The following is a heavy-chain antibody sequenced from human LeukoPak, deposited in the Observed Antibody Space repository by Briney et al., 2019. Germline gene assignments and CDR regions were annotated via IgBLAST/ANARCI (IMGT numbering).Heavy chain of an antibody. CDR2: TYYRSKWYN. CDR1: GDSVSSNSAA. Sequence: SQTLSLTCAISGDSVSSNSAAWNWIRQSPSSGLEWLGRTYYRSKWYNDYAVSVKSRITINPDTSKNQFSLQLNSVTPEDTAVYYCARDDYDILTGYYHTPFDYWGQGTLVTVSS. V-gene: IGHV6-1*01. J-gene: IGHJ4*02. D-gene: IGHD3-9*01. CDR3: ARDDYDILTGYYHTPFDY.